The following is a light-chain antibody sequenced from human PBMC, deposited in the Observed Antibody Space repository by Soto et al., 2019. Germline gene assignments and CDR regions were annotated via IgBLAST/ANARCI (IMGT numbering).Light chain of an antibody. CDR1: QDISNY. V-gene: IGKV1-33*01. J-gene: IGKJ4*01. Sequence: DIQMTQSPSSLSASVGDRVTITCQASQDISNYLNWYQQKPAKAPKLLIYDASNLETGVPSRFSGSGSGTDFTFTISSLQPEDIATYYCQQYDNLSLTFGGGTKVEIK. CDR3: QQYDNLSLT. CDR2: DAS.